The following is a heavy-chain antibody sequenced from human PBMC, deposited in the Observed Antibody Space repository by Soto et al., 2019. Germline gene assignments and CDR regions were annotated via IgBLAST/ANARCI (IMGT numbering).Heavy chain of an antibody. D-gene: IGHD3-22*01. CDR2: IIPIFGTA. CDR3: AIYATYYYDSSGCLYWYFDL. V-gene: IGHV1-69*01. Sequence: QVQLVQSGAEVKKPGSSVKVSCKASGGTFSSYAISWVRQAPGQGLEWMGGIIPIFGTANYAQKFQGRVTITADESTSTAYMELSSLTSEDTAVYYCAIYATYYYDSSGCLYWYFDLWGRGTLVTVSS. J-gene: IGHJ2*01. CDR1: GGTFSSYA.